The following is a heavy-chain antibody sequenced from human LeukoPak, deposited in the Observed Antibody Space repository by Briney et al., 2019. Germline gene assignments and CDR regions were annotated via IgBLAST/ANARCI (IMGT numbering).Heavy chain of an antibody. D-gene: IGHD1-26*01. V-gene: IGHV3-21*01. J-gene: IGHJ6*03. CDR3: ARDPYSGSYGNYYYYFMDV. Sequence: TGGSLRLSCAASEFSVGSNYMTWVRQAPGKGLEWVSSITSGSSYIYYADSVKGRFTISRDNAKNSLYLKMNSLRAEDTAVYYCARDPYSGSYGNYYYYFMDVWGKGTTVTISS. CDR2: ITSGSSYI. CDR1: EFSVGSNY.